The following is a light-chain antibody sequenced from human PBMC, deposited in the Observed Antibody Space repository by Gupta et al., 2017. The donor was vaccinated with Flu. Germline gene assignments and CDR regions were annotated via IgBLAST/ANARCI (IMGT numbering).Light chain of an antibody. CDR3: QQYNNCPPGYT. V-gene: IGKV3D-15*01. CDR2: GAS. J-gene: IGKJ2*01. Sequence: VMPQSPATLSVSPGDTVTLSCRASQSIRSDLVWYQQKPGQPPRLLIYGASSRAAGIPGRFSGSGSDTEFTLTISSLQSEDSAVYYCQQYNNCPPGYTFGQGTKLEIK. CDR1: QSIRSD.